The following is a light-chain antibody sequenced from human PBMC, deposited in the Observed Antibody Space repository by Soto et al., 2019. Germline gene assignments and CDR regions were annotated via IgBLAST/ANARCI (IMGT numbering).Light chain of an antibody. V-gene: IGKV3-20*01. J-gene: IGKJ4*01. CDR3: QQYGSSPLT. CDR2: GAS. CDR1: QSVSSSY. Sequence: EIVLTQSPGTLSLSPGERATLSCRASQSVSSSYLAWYQQKPGQAPRLLIYGASSRATGIPERFSGSGSGIDFTLTISRLEPEDFAVYYCQQYGSSPLTFGGGTKVEIK.